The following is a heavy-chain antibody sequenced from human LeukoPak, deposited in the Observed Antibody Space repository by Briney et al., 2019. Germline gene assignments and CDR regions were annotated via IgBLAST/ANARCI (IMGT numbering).Heavy chain of an antibody. J-gene: IGHJ5*02. CDR1: GGSISSSSCY. V-gene: IGHV4-39*01. CDR3: ARRYDNSDFYHWLDP. D-gene: IGHD3-22*01. Sequence: SETLSLTCTVSGGSISSSSCYWGWIRQPPGKGLEWIGNIYYSGSTYYNPSLKSRVTISVDTSKNQFSLKLSSVTAADTAVYYCARRYDNSDFYHWLDPWGQGTLVTVSS. CDR2: IYYSGST.